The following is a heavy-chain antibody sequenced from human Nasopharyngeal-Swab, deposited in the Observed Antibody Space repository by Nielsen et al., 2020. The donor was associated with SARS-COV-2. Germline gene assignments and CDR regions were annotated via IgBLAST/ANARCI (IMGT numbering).Heavy chain of an antibody. D-gene: IGHD1-26*01. CDR1: GGTFSSYA. J-gene: IGHJ6*03. V-gene: IGHV1-69*13. CDR2: IIPIFDTA. CDR3: AVGATGYYYMDV. Sequence: SVKVSCKASGGTFSSYAISWVRQAPGQGLEWMGGIIPIFDTANYAQKFQGRVTITADESTSTAYMELSSLRSEDTAVYYCAVGATGYYYMDVWGKGTTVTVSS.